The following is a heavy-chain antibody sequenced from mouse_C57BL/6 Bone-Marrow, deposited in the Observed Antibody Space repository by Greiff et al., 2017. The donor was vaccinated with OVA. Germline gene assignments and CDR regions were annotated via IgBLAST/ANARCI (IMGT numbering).Heavy chain of an antibody. CDR3: TEGVDYSNSFAY. CDR2: IRLKSDNYAT. V-gene: IGHV6-3*01. J-gene: IGHJ3*01. Sequence: EVKLVESGGGLVQPGGSMKLSCVASGFTFSNYWMNWVRQSPEKGLEWVAQIRLKSDNYATHYAESVKGRFTISRDDSKSSVYLQMNNLRAEDTGIYYCTEGVDYSNSFAYWGQGTLVTVSA. CDR1: GFTFSNYW. D-gene: IGHD2-5*01.